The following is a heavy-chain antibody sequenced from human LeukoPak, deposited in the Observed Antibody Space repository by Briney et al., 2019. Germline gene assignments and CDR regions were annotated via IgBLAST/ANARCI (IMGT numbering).Heavy chain of an antibody. CDR1: GFSFSTYG. V-gene: IGHV3-30*02. CDR3: AKERGCGIGSCARIPDY. D-gene: IGHD2-15*01. CDR2: IWYDGSNR. J-gene: IGHJ4*02. Sequence: PGGSLRLSCAASGFSFSTYGMHWVRQAPGKGLEWVAFIWYDGSNRYYADSVKGRFTSSRDNSKNTLYLQLNSLRAEDTAVYYCAKERGCGIGSCARIPDYWGQGILVTVSS.